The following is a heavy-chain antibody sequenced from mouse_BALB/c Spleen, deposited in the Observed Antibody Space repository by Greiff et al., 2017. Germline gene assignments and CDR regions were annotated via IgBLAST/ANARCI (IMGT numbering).Heavy chain of an antibody. CDR2: INPSSGYT. CDR1: GYTFTSYT. V-gene: IGHV1-4*02. D-gene: IGHD1-1*01. J-gene: IGHJ3*01. CDR3: ANYGSSPWFAY. Sequence: QVQLQQSAAELARPGASVKMSCKASGYTFTSYTMHWVKQRPGQGLEWIGYINPSSGYTEYNQKFKDKTTLTADKSSSTAYMQLSSLTSEDSAVYYCANYGSSPWFAYWGQGTLVTVSA.